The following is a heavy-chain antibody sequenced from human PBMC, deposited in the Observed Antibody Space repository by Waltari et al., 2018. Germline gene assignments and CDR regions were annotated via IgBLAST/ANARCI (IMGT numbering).Heavy chain of an antibody. CDR2: ISYDGSNK. D-gene: IGHD3-16*01. V-gene: IGHV3-30*18. J-gene: IGHJ4*02. Sequence: QVQLVESGAGVVQPGRSLRLSCAASGFPLSSYGMLWVRQAPGKGLEWVAVISYDGSNKYYADSVKGRFTISRDNSKNTLYLQMNSLRAEDTAVYYCAKSARGGSYFDYWGQGTLVTVSS. CDR3: AKSARGGSYFDY. CDR1: GFPLSSYG.